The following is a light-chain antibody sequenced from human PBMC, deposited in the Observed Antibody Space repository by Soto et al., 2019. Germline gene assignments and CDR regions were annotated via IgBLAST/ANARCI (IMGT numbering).Light chain of an antibody. CDR1: QSLLDSNGYNY. Sequence: DTVMTQSPLFLSVTPGEPASISCRSSQSLLDSNGYNYLDWYLQKPGQSPQLLIYLGSNRASGVPDRYSGSGSGTDCILKISRVEAEDVAVYYCMQALQTPWTFGQGTKVEIK. CDR2: LGS. V-gene: IGKV2-28*01. J-gene: IGKJ1*01. CDR3: MQALQTPWT.